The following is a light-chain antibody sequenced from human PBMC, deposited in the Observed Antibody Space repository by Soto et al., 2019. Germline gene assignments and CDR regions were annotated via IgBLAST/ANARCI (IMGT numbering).Light chain of an antibody. CDR1: GSDVGGYDY. V-gene: IGLV2-8*01. Sequence: QSALTQPPSASGSLGQSVTISCTGTGSDVGGYDYVSWYQQHPGKAPQLMIYGVSKRPSGVPDRFSGSKSGNTASLTVSGLQAEDEADYYCCSFAGSNNVYVFGTGTKLTVL. CDR2: GVS. CDR3: CSFAGSNNVYV. J-gene: IGLJ1*01.